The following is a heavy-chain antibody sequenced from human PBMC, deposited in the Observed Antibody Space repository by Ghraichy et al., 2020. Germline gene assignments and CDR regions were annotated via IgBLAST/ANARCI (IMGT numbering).Heavy chain of an antibody. CDR1: GFTFSSYG. Sequence: GGSLRLSCAASGFTFSSYGMHWVRQAPGKGLEWVAFIRYDGSNKYYADSVKGRFTISRDNSKNTLYLQMNSLRAEDTAVYYCAKILVPAAIYYYYMDVWGKGTTVTVSS. D-gene: IGHD2-2*02. V-gene: IGHV3-30*02. CDR3: AKILVPAAIYYYYMDV. J-gene: IGHJ6*03. CDR2: IRYDGSNK.